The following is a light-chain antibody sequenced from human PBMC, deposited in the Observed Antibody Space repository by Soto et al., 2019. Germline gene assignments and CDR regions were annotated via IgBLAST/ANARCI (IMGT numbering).Light chain of an antibody. CDR1: SSDVGGYNY. CDR2: EVN. Sequence: QSALTQPPFASGSPGQSVTISCTGTSSDVGGYNYVSWYQQHPGKVPKLMIYEVNKRPSGVPDRFSGSKSGNTASLTVSGLQAEDEADYYCTSYAGGNNVFGTGTKLTVL. J-gene: IGLJ1*01. V-gene: IGLV2-8*01. CDR3: TSYAGGNNV.